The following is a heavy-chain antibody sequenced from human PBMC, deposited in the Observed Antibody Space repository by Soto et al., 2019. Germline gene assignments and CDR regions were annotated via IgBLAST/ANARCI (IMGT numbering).Heavy chain of an antibody. J-gene: IGHJ3*02. D-gene: IGHD2-8*02. CDR2: ILVGGST. CDR3: AKATATGGGAFDI. V-gene: IGHV3-23*01. CDR1: GXICSSYE. Sequence: GSLRLSCAASGXICSSYEMSWVRQAPGKGLEWVSTILVGGSTHYEDSVKGRFTISRDGSKNTVYLQMNSLTAGDTAVYYCAKATATGGGAFDICGQGTMVTVSS.